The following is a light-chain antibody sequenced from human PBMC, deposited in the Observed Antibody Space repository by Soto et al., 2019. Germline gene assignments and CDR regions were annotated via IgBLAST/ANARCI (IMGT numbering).Light chain of an antibody. CDR2: GAS. Sequence: ESVLTQSPGTLSLSPGERATLSCRASQSVSSSYLAWYQQKPGQAPRLLIYGASSRATGIPDRFSGSGSGTDFTLTISRLEPEDFAVYYCQQYGSSPLSTTFGQGTRLEIK. CDR1: QSVSSSY. V-gene: IGKV3-20*01. J-gene: IGKJ5*01. CDR3: QQYGSSPLSTT.